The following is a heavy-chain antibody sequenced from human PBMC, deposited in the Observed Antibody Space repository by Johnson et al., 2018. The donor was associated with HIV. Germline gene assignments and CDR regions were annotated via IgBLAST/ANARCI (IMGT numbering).Heavy chain of an antibody. CDR3: ARDGTRDYIDAFDI. Sequence: EVQLVESGGGVERPGGSLRLSCAASGFTFDDYGMSWVRQAPGKGLEWVSGINWNGGSTGYADSVKGRFTISRDNAKNSLFLQMNSLRAEDTALYYCARDGTRDYIDAFDIWGQGTMVTVSS. J-gene: IGHJ3*02. CDR2: INWNGGST. V-gene: IGHV3-20*04. D-gene: IGHD4-11*01. CDR1: GFTFDDYG.